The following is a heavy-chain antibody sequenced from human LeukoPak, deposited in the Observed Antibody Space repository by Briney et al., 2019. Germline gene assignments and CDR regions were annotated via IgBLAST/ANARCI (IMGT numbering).Heavy chain of an antibody. Sequence: PVGSLRFSCAASGFTSSSYAMSWVRQAPWKILNWVSASSGSGGSTYYADAVKGRFTTSRDNSKNTLYLQMNSLRAEDTAVFFFTQKTAYEILTGYSYYFDYWGQGTLVTVSS. J-gene: IGHJ4*02. V-gene: IGHV3-23*01. CDR2: SSGSGGST. CDR1: GFTSSSYA. D-gene: IGHD3-9*01. CDR3: TQKTAYEILTGYSYYFDY.